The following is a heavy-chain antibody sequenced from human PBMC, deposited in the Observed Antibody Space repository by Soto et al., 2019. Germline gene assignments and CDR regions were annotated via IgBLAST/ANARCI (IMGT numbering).Heavy chain of an antibody. D-gene: IGHD3-22*01. CDR2: IDPSDSYT. V-gene: IGHV5-10-1*01. Sequence: GESLKISCKGSGYSFTSYWISWVRQMPGKGLEWMGRIDPSDSYTNYSPSFQGHVTISADKSISTAYLQWSSLKASDTAMYYCARAAMIRVYYYGMDVWGQGTTVTVS. CDR3: ARAAMIRVYYYGMDV. CDR1: GYSFTSYW. J-gene: IGHJ6*02.